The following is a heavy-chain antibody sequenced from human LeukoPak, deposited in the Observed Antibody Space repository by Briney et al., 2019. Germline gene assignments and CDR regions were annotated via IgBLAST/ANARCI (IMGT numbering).Heavy chain of an antibody. Sequence: PSGTLSLTCTVSGGSISSSSYYWAWIRQPPGKGLEWIGSMYYSGSTYYNPSLNSRVTTSIDTSKNQFSLRLSSVTAADTAVYYCAKRGSGDGYYFDYWGQGTLVTVSS. V-gene: IGHV4-39*01. CDR1: GGSISSSSYY. CDR3: AKRGSGDGYYFDY. J-gene: IGHJ4*02. D-gene: IGHD2-15*01. CDR2: MYYSGST.